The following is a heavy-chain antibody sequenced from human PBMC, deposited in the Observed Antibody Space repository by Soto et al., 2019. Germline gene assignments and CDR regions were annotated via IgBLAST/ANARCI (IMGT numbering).Heavy chain of an antibody. Sequence: PGGSLRLSCAASGFTFRDYYMSWIRQAPGEGLEWVSYISSSGSTIYYADSVKGRFTISRDNAKNPLYLQMNSLRAEDTAVYYGARDEHPEPLDYWGKGTLFTVPS. J-gene: IGHJ4*02. CDR1: GFTFRDYY. V-gene: IGHV3-11*01. CDR2: ISSSGSTI. CDR3: ARDEHPEPLDY.